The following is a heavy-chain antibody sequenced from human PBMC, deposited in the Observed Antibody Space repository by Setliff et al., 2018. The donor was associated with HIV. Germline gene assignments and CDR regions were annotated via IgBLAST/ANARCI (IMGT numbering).Heavy chain of an antibody. CDR2: VSYDAERK. Sequence: GGSLRLSCAASGFTFTNYVMHWVRQAPGKGLEWVAVVSYDAERKYYADSVKGRFTISRDNDKNSLYLQMNNLRAEDTALYYCARVEIYNFWSGYTYYFDYWGQGTLVTVSS. CDR1: GFTFTNYV. CDR3: ARVEIYNFWSGYTYYFDY. J-gene: IGHJ4*02. D-gene: IGHD3-3*01. V-gene: IGHV3-33*01.